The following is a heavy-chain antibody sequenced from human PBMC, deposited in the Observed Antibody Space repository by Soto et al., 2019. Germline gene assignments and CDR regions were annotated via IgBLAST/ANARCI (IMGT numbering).Heavy chain of an antibody. CDR2: IIPILGIA. D-gene: IGHD6-19*01. J-gene: IGHJ4*02. CDR1: GGTFSSYT. V-gene: IGHV1-69*02. CDR3: AGAGSSGLDY. Sequence: QVQLVQSGAEVKKPGSSVKVSCKASGGTFSSYTISWVRQAPGQGLEWMGRIIPILGIANYAQKFQGRVKITADKSTSTAYMELSRLRSEDTGVYYCAGAGSSGLDYWGQGTLVTVSS.